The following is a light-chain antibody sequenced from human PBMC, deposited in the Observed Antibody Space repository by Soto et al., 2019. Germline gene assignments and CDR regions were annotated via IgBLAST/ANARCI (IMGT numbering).Light chain of an antibody. CDR1: SSDVGSYNL. CDR3: CSYAGSRGV. CDR2: EVS. V-gene: IGLV2-23*02. J-gene: IGLJ1*01. Sequence: QSVLTQPASVSGSPGQSITISCTGTSSDVGSYNLVSWYQQHPGKAPKLMIYEVSKRPSGVSNRFSGSKSVNTASLTISGLQAEDEADYYCCSYAGSRGVSGAGTKVTVL.